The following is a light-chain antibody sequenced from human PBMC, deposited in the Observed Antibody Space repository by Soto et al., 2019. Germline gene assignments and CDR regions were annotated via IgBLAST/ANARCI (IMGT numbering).Light chain of an antibody. J-gene: IGKJ4*01. Sequence: EIVLTQSPATLSLSPGERVTLSCRASQSVSGYLGWYQQKPGRAPRLLIYDTSNRAAGIPARFSGSGSETDFSLTISSLEPEDFAVYYCQQRSSWPLTFGGGTKVEIK. CDR3: QQRSSWPLT. V-gene: IGKV3-11*01. CDR1: QSVSGY. CDR2: DTS.